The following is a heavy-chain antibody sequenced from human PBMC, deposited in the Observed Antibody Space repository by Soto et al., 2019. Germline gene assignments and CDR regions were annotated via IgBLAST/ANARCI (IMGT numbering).Heavy chain of an antibody. CDR1: GFTFSSYE. Sequence: EVQLVESGGGLVQPGGSLRLSCAASGFTFSSYEMNWVRQAPGKGLEWVSYISSSGSTIYYADSVKGRFTISRDNAKNSLYLQMNSLRAEDTAVYYCARRSGSYHIDYWGQGTLVTVSS. CDR3: ARRSGSYHIDY. CDR2: ISSSGSTI. V-gene: IGHV3-48*03. J-gene: IGHJ4*02. D-gene: IGHD1-26*01.